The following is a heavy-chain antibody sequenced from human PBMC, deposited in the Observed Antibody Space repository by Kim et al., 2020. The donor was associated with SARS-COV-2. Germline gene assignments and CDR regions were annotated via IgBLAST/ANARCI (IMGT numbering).Heavy chain of an antibody. D-gene: IGHD3-9*01. J-gene: IGHJ3*02. CDR2: ISSSSRYI. V-gene: IGHV3-21*01. CDR1: GFTFSSYS. Sequence: GGSLRLSCAASGFTFSSYSMNWVRQAPGKGLEWVSSISSSSRYIYYVDSVKGRFTITRDNAKNSLYLQMNSLRAEDTAVYYCARELLDVLRYFDLLLSGAFDIWGQGTMVTVSS. CDR3: ARELLDVLRYFDLLLSGAFDI.